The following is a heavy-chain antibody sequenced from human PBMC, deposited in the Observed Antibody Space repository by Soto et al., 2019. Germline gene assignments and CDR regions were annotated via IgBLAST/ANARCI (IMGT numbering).Heavy chain of an antibody. J-gene: IGHJ4*02. Sequence: ASVKVSCKASGYTFTGHYIHWVRQAPEQGPEWMGEIGPESGATRYAQKFQGRVTMTRDTSITTVYMELKNLSPDDTAVYYCGRGRSGQIVVFYWGQGTPGHRLL. D-gene: IGHD1-26*01. CDR1: GYTFTGHY. CDR2: IGPESGAT. CDR3: GRGRSGQIVVFY. V-gene: IGHV1-2*02.